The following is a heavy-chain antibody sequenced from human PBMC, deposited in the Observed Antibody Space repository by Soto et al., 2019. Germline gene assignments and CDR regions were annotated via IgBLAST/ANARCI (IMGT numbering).Heavy chain of an antibody. D-gene: IGHD4-4*01. CDR1: GFTFSSYG. J-gene: IGHJ4*02. V-gene: IGHV3-33*01. Sequence: QVQLVESGGGVVQPGRSLSLSCAACGFTFSSYGLHWVRQAPGKGLEWVAVIRYDGSNKYYADSVKGRFTISRDNSKNTLYLQMNSMRAEDKAVYYCASMALSDYSNCFDYWGQGTLVTVSS. CDR2: IRYDGSNK. CDR3: ASMALSDYSNCFDY.